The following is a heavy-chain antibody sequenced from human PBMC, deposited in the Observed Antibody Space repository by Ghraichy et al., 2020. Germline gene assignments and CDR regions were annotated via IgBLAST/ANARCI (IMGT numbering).Heavy chain of an antibody. CDR1: GFTFSNFG. Sequence: GGSLRLSCAASGFTFSNFGLHWVRQAPGKGPEWVAFIRYHGNDKYYADSVKGRFTISGDNSKDTLYLQMTSLRIEDTAMYYCARNDYHLDSWGQGTLVTVSS. CDR2: IRYHGNDK. J-gene: IGHJ4*02. CDR3: ARNDYHLDS. D-gene: IGHD4-11*01. V-gene: IGHV3-30*02.